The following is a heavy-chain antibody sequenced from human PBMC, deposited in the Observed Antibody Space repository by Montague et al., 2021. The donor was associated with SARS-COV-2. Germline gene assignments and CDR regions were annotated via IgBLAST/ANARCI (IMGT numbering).Heavy chain of an antibody. J-gene: IGHJ4*02. V-gene: IGHV4-34*01. D-gene: IGHD1-7*01. CDR3: ARGWNYDY. CDR1: GGSFSGYY. CDR2: IYHSGST. Sequence: SETLSLTCAVYGGSFSGYYWSWIRQPPGKGLEWIGEIYHSGSTNYNPSLKSRVTISVDKSKNQFSLKLSSVTAADTAVYYCARGWNYDYWGQGTLVTVSS.